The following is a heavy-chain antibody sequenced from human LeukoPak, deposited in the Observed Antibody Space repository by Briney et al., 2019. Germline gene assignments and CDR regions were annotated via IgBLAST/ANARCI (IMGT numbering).Heavy chain of an antibody. Sequence: GASVKVSCKASGYTFTNSYIHWVRQAPGQGFQWMGLINPGGGSTNYAQNFQGRLTMTRDTSTTTVYMELSGLRSEDTAIYYCARIRDGYNDAYDIWGQGTVVTVPS. V-gene: IGHV1-46*01. CDR3: ARIRDGYNDAYDI. D-gene: IGHD5-24*01. CDR2: INPGGGST. J-gene: IGHJ3*02. CDR1: GYTFTNSY.